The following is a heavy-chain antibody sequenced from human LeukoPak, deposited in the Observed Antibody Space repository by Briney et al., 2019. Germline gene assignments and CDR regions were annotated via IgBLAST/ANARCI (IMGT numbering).Heavy chain of an antibody. CDR2: MYYSGST. Sequence: SETLSLTCTVSGGSISGFYWSWIRQPPGKGLEWIGYMYYSGSTNYNPSLKSRVTISIDTSKNQFSLKLTSVTAADTALYYCARERTGVGGADFWGQGTLVTVSS. J-gene: IGHJ4*02. D-gene: IGHD1-26*01. V-gene: IGHV4-59*01. CDR1: GGSISGFY. CDR3: ARERTGVGGADF.